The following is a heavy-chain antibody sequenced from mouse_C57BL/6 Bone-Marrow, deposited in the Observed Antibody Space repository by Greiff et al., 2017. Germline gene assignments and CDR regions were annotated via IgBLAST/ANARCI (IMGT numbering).Heavy chain of an antibody. CDR3: ARGSHGNYEGAMDY. Sequence: EVKVIESGGGLVQPGGSLKLSCAASGIDFSRYWMSWVRRAPGKGLEWIGEINPDSSTINYAPSLKDKFIISRDNAKNTLYLQMSKVGSEDTALYYCARGSHGNYEGAMDYWGQGTSVTVSS. CDR2: INPDSSTI. V-gene: IGHV4-1*01. CDR1: GIDFSRYW. J-gene: IGHJ4*01. D-gene: IGHD2-1*01.